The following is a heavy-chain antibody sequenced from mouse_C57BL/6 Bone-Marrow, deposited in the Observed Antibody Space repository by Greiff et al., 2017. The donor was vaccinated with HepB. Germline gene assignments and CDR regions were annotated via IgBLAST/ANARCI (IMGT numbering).Heavy chain of an antibody. V-gene: IGHV1-64*01. J-gene: IGHJ4*01. CDR3: ARSGYDCMDY. CDR2: IHPNSGST. D-gene: IGHD2-4*01. CDR1: GYTFTSYW. Sequence: QVQLQQPGAELVKPGASVKLSCKASGYTFTSYWMHWVKQRPGQGLEWIGMIHPNSGSTNYNEKFKSKSTLTVDKSSSTAYMQLSSLTSEDSAVYYCARSGYDCMDYWGQGTSVTVSS.